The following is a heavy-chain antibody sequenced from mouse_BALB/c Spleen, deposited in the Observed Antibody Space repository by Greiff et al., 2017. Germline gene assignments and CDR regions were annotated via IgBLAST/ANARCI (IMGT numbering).Heavy chain of an antibody. D-gene: IGHD1-2*01. CDR1: GYTFTSYW. Sequence: VQLQQSGPELVRPGASVKMSCKASGYTFTSYWMHWVKQRPGQGLEWIGMIGPSNSETSLNQKFKDKATLNVDNTANTAYMQLMSLTSEDSAVYYCARGGISTANYFDYWGQGTTLTVSS. J-gene: IGHJ2*01. CDR2: IGPSNSET. V-gene: IGHV1-59*01. CDR3: ARGGISTANYFDY.